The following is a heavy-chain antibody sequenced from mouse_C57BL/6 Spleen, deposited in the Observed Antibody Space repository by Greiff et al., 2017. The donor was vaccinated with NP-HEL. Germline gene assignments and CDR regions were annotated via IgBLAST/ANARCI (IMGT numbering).Heavy chain of an antibody. D-gene: IGHD1-1*01. CDR3: ARRAVLRDYFDY. V-gene: IGHV1-82*01. CDR1: GYAFSSSW. J-gene: IGHJ2*01. Sequence: VQLQQSGPELVKPGASVKISCKASGYAFSSSWMNWVKQRPGKGLEWIGRIYPGDGDTNYNGKFKGKATLTADKSSSTAYMQLSSLTSEDSAVYFCARRAVLRDYFDYWGQGTTLTVSS. CDR2: IYPGDGDT.